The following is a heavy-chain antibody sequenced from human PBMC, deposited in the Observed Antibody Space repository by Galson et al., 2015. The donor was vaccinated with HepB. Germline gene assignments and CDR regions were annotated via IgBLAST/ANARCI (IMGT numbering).Heavy chain of an antibody. V-gene: IGHV4-4*07. J-gene: IGHJ6*03. CDR3: AREGDFWSGYPYYYYYYMDV. CDR2: IHTSGST. CDR1: GGSISGYY. Sequence: SETLSLTCTVSGGSISGYYWSWIRQPAGKGLEWIGRIHTSGSTNYNPSLKSRVTMSVDTSKNQFSLRLSSVTAADTAAYYCAREGDFWSGYPYYYYYYMDVWDKGTTVTVSS. D-gene: IGHD3-3*01.